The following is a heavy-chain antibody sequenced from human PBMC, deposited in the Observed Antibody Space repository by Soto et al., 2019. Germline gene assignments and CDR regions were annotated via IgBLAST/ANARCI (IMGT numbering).Heavy chain of an antibody. Sequence: GGSLRLSCASSGFTFSSYAMSWVRQAPGKGLEWVSAISGSGGSTYYADSVKGRFTISRDNSKNTLYLQMNSLRAEDTAVYYCAKVPVTLWFGELSPYFDYWGQGTLVTVSS. V-gene: IGHV3-23*01. CDR2: ISGSGGST. CDR1: GFTFSSYA. J-gene: IGHJ4*02. CDR3: AKVPVTLWFGELSPYFDY. D-gene: IGHD3-10*01.